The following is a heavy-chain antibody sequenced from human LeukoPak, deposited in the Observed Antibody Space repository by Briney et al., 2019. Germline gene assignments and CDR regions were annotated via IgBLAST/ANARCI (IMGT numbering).Heavy chain of an antibody. CDR2: INPKSGGT. V-gene: IGHV1-2*06. Sequence: ASVKVSCKASGYTFTGFYMHWVRQAPGQGLEWMGRINPKSGGTNYAQKFQGRITMTRDTSMSTDYMELSRLRSDDTAVYYCASGGGSYGDIWGQGTMVTVSS. J-gene: IGHJ3*02. CDR3: ASGGGSYGDI. CDR1: GYTFTGFY. D-gene: IGHD1-26*01.